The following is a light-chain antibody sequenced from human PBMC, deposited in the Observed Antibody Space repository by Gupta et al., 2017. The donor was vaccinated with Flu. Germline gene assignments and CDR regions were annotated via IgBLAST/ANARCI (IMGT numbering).Light chain of an antibody. J-gene: IGKJ4*01. CDR1: QSVRSN. Sequence: EIVMTQSPATLSVSPGERATLSCRASQSVRSNVAWYQQKPGQAPRFLIFGSSTRATDVPARFSGSGSGTEXTLTISXLQAEDFAVYYCQQYNNWPFVTFGXGTKVEIK. V-gene: IGKV3-15*01. CDR2: GSS. CDR3: QQYNNWPFVT.